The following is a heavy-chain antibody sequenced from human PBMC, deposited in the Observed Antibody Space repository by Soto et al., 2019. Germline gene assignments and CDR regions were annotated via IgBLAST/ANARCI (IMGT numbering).Heavy chain of an antibody. CDR1: GGSISSYY. CDR2: IYYSGST. Sequence: NPSETLSLTCTVSGGSISSYYWSWIRQPPGKGLEWIGYIYYSGSTNYNPSLKSRATISVDTSKNQFSLKLSAVTAADTAVYYCARDRVYSSSWFSHGYYYYGMDVWGQGTTVTVSS. D-gene: IGHD6-13*01. V-gene: IGHV4-59*01. CDR3: ARDRVYSSSWFSHGYYYYGMDV. J-gene: IGHJ6*02.